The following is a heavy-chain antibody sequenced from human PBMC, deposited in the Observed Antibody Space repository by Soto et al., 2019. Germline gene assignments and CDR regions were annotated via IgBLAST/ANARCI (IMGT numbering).Heavy chain of an antibody. V-gene: IGHV3-15*01. CDR3: TTEDIVVVPAAQTFDY. Sequence: EVQLVESGGGLVKPGGSLRLSCVASGFTFSNAWMSWVRQAPGKGLEWVGRIKSKTDGGTTDYAAPVKGRFTISRDDSKNTLYLQMNSLKTEDTAVYYCTTEDIVVVPAAQTFDYWGQGTLVTVSS. D-gene: IGHD2-2*01. J-gene: IGHJ4*02. CDR2: IKSKTDGGTT. CDR1: GFTFSNAW.